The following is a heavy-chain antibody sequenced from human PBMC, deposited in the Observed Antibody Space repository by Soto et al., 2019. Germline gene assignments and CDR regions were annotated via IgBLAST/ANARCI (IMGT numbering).Heavy chain of an antibody. V-gene: IGHV1-18*04. D-gene: IGHD1-26*01. CDR1: GYTFTNYG. J-gene: IGHJ3*01. CDR3: ASWGGVYSGNYLSAFDL. Sequence: ASVKVSCKASGYTFTNYGLTWVRQAPGQGLEWMGWISAHTGDTKYAQKFQGRVTMTTDTYTSTAYMDLRSLTYDDTAVYFCASWGGVYSGNYLSAFDLWGQGTMVTVSS. CDR2: ISAHTGDT.